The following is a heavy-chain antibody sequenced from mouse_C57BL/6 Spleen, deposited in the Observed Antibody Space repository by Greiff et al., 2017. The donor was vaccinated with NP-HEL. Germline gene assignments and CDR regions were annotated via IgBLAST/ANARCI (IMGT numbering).Heavy chain of an antibody. CDR1: GFNIKNTY. V-gene: IGHV14-3*01. J-gene: IGHJ1*03. CDR2: IDPANGNT. CDR3: ARRGFITTVVAHWYFDV. Sequence: VAELVRPGASVKLSCTASGFNIKNTYMHWVKQRPEQGLEWIGRIDPANGNTKYAPKFQGKATITADTSSNTAYLQLSSLTSEDTAIYYCARRGFITTVVAHWYFDVWGTGTTVTVSS. D-gene: IGHD1-1*01.